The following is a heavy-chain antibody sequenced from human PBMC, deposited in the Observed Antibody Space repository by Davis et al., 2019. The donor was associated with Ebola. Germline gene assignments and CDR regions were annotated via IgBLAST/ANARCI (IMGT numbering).Heavy chain of an antibody. Sequence: ASVKVSCKSSGYTSTSYGLVWVRQAPGLGLEWMGWISGFNTNTNFAQKFQGRVTVSKDTSTNTAYMDLRSLTSDDTAIYYCARASNYDVLTGTSSYYFDYWGQGTLVTVSS. CDR2: ISGFNTNT. V-gene: IGHV1-18*04. CDR3: ARASNYDVLTGTSSYYFDY. CDR1: GYTSTSYG. D-gene: IGHD3-9*01. J-gene: IGHJ4*02.